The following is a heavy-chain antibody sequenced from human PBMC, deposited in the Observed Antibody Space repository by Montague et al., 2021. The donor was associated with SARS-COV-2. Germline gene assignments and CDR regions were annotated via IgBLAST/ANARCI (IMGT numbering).Heavy chain of an antibody. CDR2: ISSSSSYI. CDR1: GFTFSSYS. D-gene: IGHD1-1*01. CDR3: ARELERYPELTYDY. Sequence: SLRLSCAASGFTFSSYSMNWVRQAPGKGLEWVSSISSSSSYIYYADSVKGRFTISRDNAKNSLYLQMNSLRAEDTAVYYCARELERYPELTYDYWGQGTLVTVSS. V-gene: IGHV3-21*01. J-gene: IGHJ4*02.